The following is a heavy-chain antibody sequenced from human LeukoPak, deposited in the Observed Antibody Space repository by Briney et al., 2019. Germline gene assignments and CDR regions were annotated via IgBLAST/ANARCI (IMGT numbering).Heavy chain of an antibody. V-gene: IGHV4-30-4*01. CDR3: ARVVTMVRGDLSQHWFDP. CDR1: GGSISSGDYY. Sequence: PSETLSLTCTVSGGSISSGDYYWSWIRQPPGKGLEWIGYIYYSGGTYYNPSLKSRVTISVDTSKNQFSLKLSSATAADTAVYYCARVVTMVRGDLSQHWFDPWGQGTLVTVSS. D-gene: IGHD3-10*01. J-gene: IGHJ5*02. CDR2: IYYSGGT.